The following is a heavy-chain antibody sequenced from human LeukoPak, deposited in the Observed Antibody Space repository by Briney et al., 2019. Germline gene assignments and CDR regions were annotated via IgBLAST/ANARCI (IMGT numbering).Heavy chain of an antibody. V-gene: IGHV3-23*01. Sequence: GGSLRLSCAASGFTFSSYAMSWVRQAPGKGLEWVSAISGSGGSTYYADSVKGRFTISRDNSKNTLYLQMYSLRAEDTAVYYCAKDLSSSWFENWFDPWGQGTLVTVSS. D-gene: IGHD6-13*01. CDR1: GFTFSSYA. CDR2: ISGSGGST. CDR3: AKDLSSSWFENWFDP. J-gene: IGHJ5*02.